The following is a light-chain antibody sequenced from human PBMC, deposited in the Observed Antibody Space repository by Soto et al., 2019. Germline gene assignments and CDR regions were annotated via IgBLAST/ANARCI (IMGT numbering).Light chain of an antibody. J-gene: IGKJ3*01. V-gene: IGKV1-12*01. CDR1: QDISSW. CDR2: AAS. Sequence: DIQMTQSPSSVSASVGDRVTITCRASQDISSWVAWYQQKPGKAPELLIYAASSLQSGVPSRFSGSGSGTDFTLTISSLQPEDIGTYFCQQDISFPFTFGPGTKV. CDR3: QQDISFPFT.